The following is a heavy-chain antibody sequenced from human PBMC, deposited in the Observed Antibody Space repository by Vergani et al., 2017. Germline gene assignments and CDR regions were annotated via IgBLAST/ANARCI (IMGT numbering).Heavy chain of an antibody. CDR2: ISGSGGST. V-gene: IGHV3-23*01. CDR1: GFTFSSYA. CDR3: AKSGAYYYDSSGYSRLNWFDP. J-gene: IGHJ5*02. D-gene: IGHD3-22*01. Sequence: EVQLLESGGGLVQPGGSLRLSCAASGFTFSSYAMSWVRQAPGKGLEWVSAISGSGGSTYYADSVKGRFTISRDNSKNTLYLQMNSLRAEYTAVYYCAKSGAYYYDSSGYSRLNWFDPWGQGTLVTVSS.